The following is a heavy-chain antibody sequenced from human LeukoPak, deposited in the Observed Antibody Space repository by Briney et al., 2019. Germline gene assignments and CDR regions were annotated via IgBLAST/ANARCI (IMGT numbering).Heavy chain of an antibody. Sequence: ASVKVSCKASGYTFTGYYMHWVRQAPGQGLEWMGWINPNSGGTNYAQKFQGRVTMTRDTSISTAYMELSRLRSDDKAVYYCARDLGIAVAGTVVVYLRYNFDYWGQGTLVTVSS. J-gene: IGHJ4*02. D-gene: IGHD6-19*01. CDR3: ARDLGIAVAGTVVVYLRYNFDY. CDR2: INPNSGGT. CDR1: GYTFTGYY. V-gene: IGHV1-2*02.